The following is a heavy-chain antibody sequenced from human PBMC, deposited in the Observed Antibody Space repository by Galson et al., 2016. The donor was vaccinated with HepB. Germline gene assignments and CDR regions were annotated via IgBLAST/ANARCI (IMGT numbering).Heavy chain of an antibody. CDR2: IFTYGST. Sequence: LSLTCSVSGASVSSGGYHWTWIRQSADKGLEWVGRIFTYGSTNYNPSLRSRATVSLDTSKNQFSLRLDSMTAADSGIYYCATRISPRPFNIWGRGTMVTVSS. D-gene: IGHD6-6*01. CDR3: ATRISPRPFNI. V-gene: IGHV4-61*02. CDR1: GASVSSGGYH. J-gene: IGHJ3*02.